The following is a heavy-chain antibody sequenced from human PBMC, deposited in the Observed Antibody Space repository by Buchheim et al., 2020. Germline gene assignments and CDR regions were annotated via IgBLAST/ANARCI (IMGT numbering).Heavy chain of an antibody. V-gene: IGHV1-46*03. CDR1: GYTFTNYY. D-gene: IGHD5-12*01. CDR2: IDPSDGHS. Sequence: QVKLVQSGAEVKKPGASVKVSCKASGYTFTNYYMHWVRQAPGQGLEWMGLIDPSDGHSDYAQKLQGRVTMTRDTSPSPFSMELSSLGSEDTAVYYCARGVETWIADHWGQGTL. CDR3: ARGVETWIADH. J-gene: IGHJ4*02.